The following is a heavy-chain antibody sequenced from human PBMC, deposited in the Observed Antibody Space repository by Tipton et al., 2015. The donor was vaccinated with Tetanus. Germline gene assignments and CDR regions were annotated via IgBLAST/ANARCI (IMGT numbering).Heavy chain of an antibody. D-gene: IGHD3-10*01. Sequence: TLSLTCAVSGGSISSSNWWSWVRQPPGKGLEWIGEIYHSGSTTYNPSLKSRVTISVDKSKNQFSLKLSSVTAADTAVYYCARDRGGMVRGAMGDYWGQGTLVTVSS. CDR3: ARDRGGMVRGAMGDY. CDR2: IYHSGST. V-gene: IGHV4-4*02. J-gene: IGHJ4*02. CDR1: GGSISSSNW.